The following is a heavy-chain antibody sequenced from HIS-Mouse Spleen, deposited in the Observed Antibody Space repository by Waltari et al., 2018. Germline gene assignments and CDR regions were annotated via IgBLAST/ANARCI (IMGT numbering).Heavy chain of an antibody. Sequence: EVQLVESGGGLVRPGGYLRLSCAPLGFTFSQVWMHLVRQAPGKGLEWVGRIKSKTDGGTTDYAAPVKGRLTISRDDSKNTLYLQMNSLKTEDTAVYYCTTDPNSGYPDYWGQGTLVTVSS. D-gene: IGHD5-12*01. V-gene: IGHV3-15*01. CDR2: IKSKTDGGTT. CDR1: GFTFSQVW. J-gene: IGHJ4*02. CDR3: TTDPNSGYPDY.